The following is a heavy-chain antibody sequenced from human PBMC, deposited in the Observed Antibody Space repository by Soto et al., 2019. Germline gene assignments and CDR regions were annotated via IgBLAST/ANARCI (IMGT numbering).Heavy chain of an antibody. CDR1: GYTFTSYG. CDR2: ISAYNGNT. J-gene: IGHJ6*02. V-gene: IGHV1-18*01. CDR3: ARSPHNYYYYYGMDV. Sequence: ASVKVSCKASGYTFTSYGISRVRQAPGQGLDWMGWISAYNGNTNYAQKLQGRVTMTTDTSTSTAYMELRSLRSDDTAVYYCARSPHNYYYYYGMDVWGQGTTVTVSS.